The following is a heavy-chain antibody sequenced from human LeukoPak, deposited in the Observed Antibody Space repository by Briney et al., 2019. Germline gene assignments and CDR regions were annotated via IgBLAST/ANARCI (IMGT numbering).Heavy chain of an antibody. CDR1: GFIFNTYG. CDR3: AREDRYYDFWSGYSYSYYYMDV. V-gene: IGHV3-30*02. D-gene: IGHD3-3*01. CDR2: IHYDESEE. J-gene: IGHJ6*03. Sequence: TGGSLRLSCAASGFIFNTYGMHWVREAPGKGGEWGAFIHYDESEEHYADSVKGRFTISRDNSNNSLYLQMNSPRAEDTAVYYCAREDRYYDFWSGYSYSYYYMDVWGKGTTVTVSS.